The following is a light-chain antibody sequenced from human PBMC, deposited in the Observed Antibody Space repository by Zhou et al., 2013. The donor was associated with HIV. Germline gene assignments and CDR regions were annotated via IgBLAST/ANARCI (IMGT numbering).Light chain of an antibody. J-gene: IGLJ1*01. CDR1: SSDVGSYNY. V-gene: IGLV2-14*01. CDR2: DVN. Sequence: QSALTQPASVSGSPGQSITTSCTGTSSDVGSYNYVSWYQQHPGKAPKLMIFDVNKRPSGVSNRFSGSKSGNTASLTISGLQAEDEADYYCSSYSSSSTLYVFGTGTKVTVL. CDR3: SSYSSSSTLYV.